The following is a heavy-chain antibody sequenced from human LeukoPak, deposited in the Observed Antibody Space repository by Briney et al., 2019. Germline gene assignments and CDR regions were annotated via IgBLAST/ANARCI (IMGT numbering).Heavy chain of an antibody. Sequence: SETLSLTCTVSGGPISSYYWSWIRQPPGKGLEWLGYIYYSGSTKYNPSLKSRVTISVDTSKNQFSLNLSSVTAADTAVYYCARGLRGYYSDYWGQGTLVTVSS. CDR1: GGPISSYY. CDR2: IYYSGST. J-gene: IGHJ4*02. V-gene: IGHV4-59*01. CDR3: ARGLRGYYSDY. D-gene: IGHD3-22*01.